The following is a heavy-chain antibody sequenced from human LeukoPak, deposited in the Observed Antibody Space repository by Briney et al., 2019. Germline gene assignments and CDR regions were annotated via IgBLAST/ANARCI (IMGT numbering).Heavy chain of an antibody. CDR3: AKATYYYDSSGYYPYFDY. D-gene: IGHD3-22*01. V-gene: IGHV3-23*01. CDR2: ISGSGGST. J-gene: IGHJ4*02. CDR1: GFTFSGYA. Sequence: GGSLRLSCAASGFTFSGYAMSWVRQAPGKGLEWVSAISGSGGSTYYADSVKGRFTISRDNSKNTLYLQMNSLRAEDTAVYYCAKATYYYDSSGYYPYFDYWGQGTLVTVSS.